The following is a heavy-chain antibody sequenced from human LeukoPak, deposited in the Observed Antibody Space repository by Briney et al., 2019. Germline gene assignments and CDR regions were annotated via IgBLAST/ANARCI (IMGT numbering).Heavy chain of an antibody. Sequence: SGGSLRLSCAASGFTFSSAWMNWVRQAPGKGLEWVSAISNNGGYTYYADSVQGRFTISRDNSKSTLCLQMNSLRAEDTAVYYCAKQLGYCSDGSCYFPYWGQGTLVTVSS. CDR2: ISNNGGYT. D-gene: IGHD2-15*01. CDR1: GFTFSSAW. J-gene: IGHJ4*02. CDR3: AKQLGYCSDGSCYFPY. V-gene: IGHV3-23*01.